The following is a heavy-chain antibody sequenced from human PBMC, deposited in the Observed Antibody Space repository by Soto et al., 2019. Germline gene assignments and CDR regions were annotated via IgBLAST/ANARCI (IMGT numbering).Heavy chain of an antibody. CDR2: ISSGSSTT. CDR3: ARYCSSTSCYAPPSQTATDAFDI. CDR1: GFTFSSYS. V-gene: IGHV3-48*01. Sequence: GGSLRLSCAASGFTFSSYSMNWVRQAPGKGLEWVSYISSGSSTTYYADSVKGRFTISRHNSKNTLYLQMNSLRAEDTAVYYCARYCSSTSCYAPPSQTATDAFDIWGQGTMVTVSS. D-gene: IGHD2-2*01. J-gene: IGHJ3*02.